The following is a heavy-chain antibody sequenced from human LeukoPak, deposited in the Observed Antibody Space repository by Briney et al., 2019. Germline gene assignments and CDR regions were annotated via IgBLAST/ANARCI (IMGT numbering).Heavy chain of an antibody. D-gene: IGHD6-19*01. CDR2: IYYSGST. V-gene: IGHV4-59*08. J-gene: IGHJ6*02. Sequence: SETQSLTCTVSGGSISSYYWSWIRQPPVKGVEWIGYIYYSGSTNYNPSLKSRVTISVDTSKNQFSLKLSSVTAADTAVYYCATDSSGWSYGMDVWGQGTTVTVSS. CDR3: ATDSSGWSYGMDV. CDR1: GGSISSYY.